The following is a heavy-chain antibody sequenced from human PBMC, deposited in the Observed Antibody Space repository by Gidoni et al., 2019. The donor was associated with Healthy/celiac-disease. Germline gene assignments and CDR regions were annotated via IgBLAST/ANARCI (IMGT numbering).Heavy chain of an antibody. J-gene: IGHJ4*02. Sequence: QVQLVESGGGVVQPGRSLRLSCAASGFPFSSYGMHWVRQAPGKGLEWVAVISYDGSNKYYADSVKGRFTISRDNSKNTLYLQMNSLRAEDTAVYYCAKVLYRVTIFAEWDYWGQGTLVTVSS. CDR2: ISYDGSNK. CDR3: AKVLYRVTIFAEWDY. CDR1: GFPFSSYG. D-gene: IGHD3-3*01. V-gene: IGHV3-30*18.